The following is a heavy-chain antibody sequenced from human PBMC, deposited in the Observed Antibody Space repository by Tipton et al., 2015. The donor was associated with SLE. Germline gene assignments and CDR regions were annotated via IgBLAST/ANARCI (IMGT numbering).Heavy chain of an antibody. D-gene: IGHD6-19*01. CDR3: ARAPTISVAGTTDPFGMDV. V-gene: IGHV3-23*01. J-gene: IGHJ6*02. CDR1: GFTFSSQA. CDR2: ISSSGSST. Sequence: SLRLSCTASGFTFSSQAMSWVRQAPGKGLEWVSRISSSGSSTSYAASVKGRLTISRDNAKNTLYLQMRSLRVEDTGIYYCARAPTISVAGTTDPFGMDVWGPGTRVTVSS.